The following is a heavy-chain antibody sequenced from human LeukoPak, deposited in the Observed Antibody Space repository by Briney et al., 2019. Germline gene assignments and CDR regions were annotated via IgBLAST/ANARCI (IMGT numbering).Heavy chain of an antibody. Sequence: PSETLSLTGTVSGGSISSYYWSWIRQPPGKGLEWIGYIYYSGSTNYNPSLKSRVTISVDTSKNQFSLKLSSVTAADTAVYYCARDSGYSYGSDAFDIWGQGTMVTVSS. D-gene: IGHD5-18*01. V-gene: IGHV4-59*01. CDR3: ARDSGYSYGSDAFDI. CDR2: IYYSGST. CDR1: GGSISSYY. J-gene: IGHJ3*02.